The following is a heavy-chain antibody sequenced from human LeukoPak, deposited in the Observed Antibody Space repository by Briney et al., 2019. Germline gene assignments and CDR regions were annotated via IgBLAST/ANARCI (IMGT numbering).Heavy chain of an antibody. Sequence: GESLKISCKGSGYSFTSYWIGWVRQMPGKGLEWMGIIYPGDSDTRYSPSFQGQVTISADKSISTAYLQWSSLKASDTAMYYCARLESIAAAGKGVFDYWGQGTLVTVSS. CDR2: IYPGDSDT. D-gene: IGHD6-13*01. CDR1: GYSFTSYW. V-gene: IGHV5-51*01. J-gene: IGHJ4*02. CDR3: ARLESIAAAGKGVFDY.